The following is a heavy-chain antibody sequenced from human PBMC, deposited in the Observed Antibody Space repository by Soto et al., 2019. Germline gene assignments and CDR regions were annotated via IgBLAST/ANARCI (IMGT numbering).Heavy chain of an antibody. CDR3: AKDLVREAVDYYGMDV. V-gene: IGHV3-30*18. CDR1: GFTFSSYG. D-gene: IGHD3-10*01. J-gene: IGHJ6*02. CDR2: ISYDGSNK. Sequence: QVQLVESGGGVVQPGRSLRLSCAASGFTFSSYGMHWVRQAPGKGLEWVAVISYDGSNKYYADSVKGRFTISRDNSKNTLYLQMNSLRAEDTAVYYCAKDLVREAVDYYGMDVWGQGTTVTVSS.